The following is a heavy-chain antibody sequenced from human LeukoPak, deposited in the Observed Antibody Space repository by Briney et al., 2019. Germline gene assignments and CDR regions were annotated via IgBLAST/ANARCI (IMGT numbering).Heavy chain of an antibody. V-gene: IGHV3-9*01. J-gene: IGHJ2*01. CDR1: GFTFDDYA. CDR2: ISWNSGSI. Sequence: GRSLRLSCAASGFTFDDYAMHWVRQAPGKGLEWVSGISWNSGSIGYADSVKGRFTISRDNSKNTLYLQMNSLRAEDTAVYYCAKDTAMVPNWYFDLWGRGTLVTVSS. D-gene: IGHD5-18*01. CDR3: AKDTAMVPNWYFDL.